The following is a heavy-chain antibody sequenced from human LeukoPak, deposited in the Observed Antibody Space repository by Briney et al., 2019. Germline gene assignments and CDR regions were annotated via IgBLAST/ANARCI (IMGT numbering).Heavy chain of an antibody. V-gene: IGHV3-48*01. Sequence: GGSLRLSCAASGFTFSSYSMNWVRQAPGKGLEWVSYISSSSSTIYYADSVKGRFTISRDNAKNSLYLQMNSLRAEDTAVFYCARGPSFYHDSNVYSNWLDSWGQGTLVTVSS. J-gene: IGHJ5*01. D-gene: IGHD3-22*01. CDR1: GFTFSSYS. CDR2: ISSSSSTI. CDR3: ARGPSFYHDSNVYSNWLDS.